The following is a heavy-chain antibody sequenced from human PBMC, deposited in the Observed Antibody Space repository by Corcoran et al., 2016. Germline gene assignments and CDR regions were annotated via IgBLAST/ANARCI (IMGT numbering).Heavy chain of an antibody. CDR2: IKQDGSEK. J-gene: IGHJ4*02. V-gene: IGHV3-7*01. Sequence: EVQLVESGGGLVQPGGSLRLSCAASGFTFSRYCMSWVRQAPGKGLEWVANIKQDGSEKYYVDSVKGRFTMSRDNAKNSLSLQMNSLRAEDTAVYYCARDSASDTLGYWGQGTLVTVSS. CDR3: ARDSASDTLGY. CDR1: GFTFSRYC. D-gene: IGHD5-18*01.